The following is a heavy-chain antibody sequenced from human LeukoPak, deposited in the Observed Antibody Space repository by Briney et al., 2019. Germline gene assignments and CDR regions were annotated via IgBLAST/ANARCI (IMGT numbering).Heavy chain of an antibody. CDR1: GFTFSSYT. V-gene: IGHV3-21*01. D-gene: IGHD3-10*01. J-gene: IGHJ4*01. CDR2: ISSSSSYI. Sequence: GGSLRLSCAASGFTFSSYTMNWVRQAPGKGLEWVSSISSSSSYIYYADSLKGRFTISRDNAKNSLYLQMNSLRPEDTAVYHCARGYGSGSGDYWGHGTLVTVSS. CDR3: ARGYGSGSGDY.